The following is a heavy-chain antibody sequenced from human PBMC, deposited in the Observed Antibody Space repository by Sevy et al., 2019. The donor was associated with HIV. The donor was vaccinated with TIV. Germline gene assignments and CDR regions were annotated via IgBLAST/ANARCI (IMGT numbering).Heavy chain of an antibody. CDR3: ARDRDVSGNYLEYFYYAMDV. CDR1: GYTFSTYY. D-gene: IGHD1-26*01. J-gene: IGHJ6*02. V-gene: IGHV1-46*01. Sequence: ASVKVSCKTSGYTFSTYYIYWVRQAPGQGLEWIGIFDPTGGSRSYGRRFQGRLTMTGDTSTSTAYMELSSLTSEDTAVYYCARDRDVSGNYLEYFYYAMDVWGQGTTVTVSS. CDR2: FDPTGGSR.